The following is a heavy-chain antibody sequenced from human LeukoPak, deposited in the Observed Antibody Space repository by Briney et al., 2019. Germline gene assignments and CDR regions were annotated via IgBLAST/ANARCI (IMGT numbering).Heavy chain of an antibody. CDR2: IYHSGTT. J-gene: IGHJ5*02. D-gene: IGHD3-9*01. CDR1: GASISTYY. CDR3: ARAQIYYDILTGYSYNWLGP. V-gene: IGHV4-59*01. Sequence: SETLSLTCTVSGASISTYYWSWIRQPPGKGLEWIGSIYHSGTTNYNPSLKSRVTISEDTSKNQFSLKLSSVTAADTAVYYCARAQIYYDILTGYSYNWLGPWGQGTLVAVSS.